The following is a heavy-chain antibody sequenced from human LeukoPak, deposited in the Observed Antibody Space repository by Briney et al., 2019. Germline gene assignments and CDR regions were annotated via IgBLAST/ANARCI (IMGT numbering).Heavy chain of an antibody. CDR1: GFTFSSYG. D-gene: IGHD3-22*01. V-gene: IGHV3-33*01. Sequence: GGSLRLSCAASGFTFSSYGMHWVRQAPGKGLEWVAVIWYGGSNKYYADSVKGRFTISRDNSKNMLYLQMNSLRAEDTAVYYCARENYYDRSGYYYYYGMDVWGQGTTVTVSS. J-gene: IGHJ6*02. CDR2: IWYGGSNK. CDR3: ARENYYDRSGYYYYYGMDV.